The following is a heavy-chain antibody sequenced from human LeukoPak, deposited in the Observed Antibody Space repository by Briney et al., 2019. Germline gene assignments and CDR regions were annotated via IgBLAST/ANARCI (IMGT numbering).Heavy chain of an antibody. V-gene: IGHV3-49*03. CDR1: GFTFCDYA. CDR3: TRKPRWHIVVVTAIPFDY. D-gene: IGHD2-21*02. J-gene: IGHJ4*02. Sequence: GGSLRLSCTASGFTFCDYAMSWFRQAPGKGLEWVGFIRSKAYGGTTEYAASVKGRFTISREDSKSIAYLQMNSLKTEDTAVYYCTRKPRWHIVVVTAIPFDYWGQGTLVTVSS. CDR2: IRSKAYGGTT.